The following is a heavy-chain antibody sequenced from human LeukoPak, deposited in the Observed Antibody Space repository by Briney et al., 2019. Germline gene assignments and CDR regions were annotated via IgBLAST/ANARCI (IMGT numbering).Heavy chain of an antibody. J-gene: IGHJ4*02. CDR2: INAGNGNT. CDR3: ARGTLAASSGRDY. D-gene: IGHD6-25*01. Sequence: ASVKVSCKASGYTFTNYAMYWVRQAPGQRLEWMGWINAGNGNTKYSQKFQGRVTITSDTSANTVYMELSSLRSDDTAVYYCARGTLAASSGRDYWGQGTLVTVSS. CDR1: GYTFTNYA. V-gene: IGHV1-3*01.